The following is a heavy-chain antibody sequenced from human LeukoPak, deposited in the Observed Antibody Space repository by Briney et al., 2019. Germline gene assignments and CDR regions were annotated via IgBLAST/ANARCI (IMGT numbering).Heavy chain of an antibody. D-gene: IGHD6-25*01. CDR2: IYYSGST. Sequence: SETLSLTCTVSGGSISSGGYYWSWIRQHPGKGLEGIGYIYYSGSTYYNPSLKSRVTISVDTSKNQFSLKLSSVTAADTAVYYCARDRWSPPVRLVEHYFDYWGQGTLVTVSS. J-gene: IGHJ4*02. CDR1: GGSISSGGYY. CDR3: ARDRWSPPVRLVEHYFDY. V-gene: IGHV4-31*03.